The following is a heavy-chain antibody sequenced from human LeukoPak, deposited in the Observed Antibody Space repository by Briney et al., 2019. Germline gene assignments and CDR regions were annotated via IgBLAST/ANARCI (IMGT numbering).Heavy chain of an antibody. D-gene: IGHD3-16*01. J-gene: IGHJ3*02. CDR2: IIQDGTEK. CDR3: AREGASAISHAFDI. CDR1: GFPFSNYW. V-gene: IGHV3-7*01. Sequence: GGSLRLSCAASGFPFSNYWMTWVRQAPGKGLECVANIIQDGTEKNYVGSVKGRFTISRDNAKNSLSLQMNSLRAEDTAIYYCAREGASAISHAFDIWGQGTVVTVSS.